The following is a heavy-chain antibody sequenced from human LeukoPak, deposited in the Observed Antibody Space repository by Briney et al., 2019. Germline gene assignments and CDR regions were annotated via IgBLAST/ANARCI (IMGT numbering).Heavy chain of an antibody. CDR1: GYTFTTYG. D-gene: IGHD4-17*01. Sequence: ASVSVSCKASGYTFTTYGISWVRQPPGQGLECMGWISGYNGDTNYAQKLQGRVTMTTDTSTSTPHMERRSLESADAAVCDSARAVATVTSYFDSWGQGTLVTVSS. V-gene: IGHV1-18*01. CDR3: ARAVATVTSYFDS. J-gene: IGHJ4*02. CDR2: ISGYNGDT.